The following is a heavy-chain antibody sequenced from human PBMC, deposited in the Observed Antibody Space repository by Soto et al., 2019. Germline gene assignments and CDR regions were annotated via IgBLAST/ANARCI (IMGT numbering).Heavy chain of an antibody. J-gene: IGHJ5*02. CDR3: ARDRGSGYDP. V-gene: IGHV1-18*01. Sequence: QVHLEQSGVEVKKPGASVKVSCKASGYIFMSYGISWVRQAPGQGLEWMGWISAYNGNTKYPQNLQGRVTMTTDTSTSTVYMELRTLRSDDTAVYYCARDRGSGYDPWGQGTLVTVSS. D-gene: IGHD6-25*01. CDR2: ISAYNGNT. CDR1: GYIFMSYG.